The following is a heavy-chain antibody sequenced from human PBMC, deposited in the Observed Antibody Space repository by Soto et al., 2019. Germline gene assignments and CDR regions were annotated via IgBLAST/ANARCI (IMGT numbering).Heavy chain of an antibody. D-gene: IGHD4-17*01. Sequence: PSETLSLTCTVSGGSISSSSYYWGWIRQPPGKGLEWIGSIYYSGSTYYNPSLKSRVTISVDTSKNQFSLKLSSVTAADTAVYYCARQEWDTVTYYFDYWGQGTLVTVSS. CDR1: GGSISSSSYY. V-gene: IGHV4-39*01. CDR3: ARQEWDTVTYYFDY. J-gene: IGHJ4*02. CDR2: IYYSGST.